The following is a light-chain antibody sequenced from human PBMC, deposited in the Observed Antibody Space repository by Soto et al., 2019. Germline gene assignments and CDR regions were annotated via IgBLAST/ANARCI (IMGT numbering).Light chain of an antibody. Sequence: EIVLTQSPGTLSLSPGEKATLSCRARQSVRSSYLAWYQQKPGQAPRLLIYGASSRATGIPDRFSGSGSGTDFTLTISRLEPEDFAVYYCQQHGSSARYTFGQGTKLEIK. J-gene: IGKJ2*01. CDR3: QQHGSSARYT. CDR1: QSVRSSY. V-gene: IGKV3-20*01. CDR2: GAS.